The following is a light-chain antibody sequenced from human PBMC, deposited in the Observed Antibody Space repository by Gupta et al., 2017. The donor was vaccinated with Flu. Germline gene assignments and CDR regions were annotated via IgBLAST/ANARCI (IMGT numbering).Light chain of an antibody. CDR2: EVS. CDR3: SSYTSSTTLE. V-gene: IGLV2-14*01. J-gene: IGLJ3*02. Sequence: SPVSAPASVSGSRAVSHHLPCTNTSSDVGGYNYVSWYQQHPGKAPKLMIYEVSNRPSGVSNRFSGSKSGNTASLTISGLQAEDEADYYCSSYTSSTTLEFGGGTKLTVL. CDR1: SSDVGGYNY.